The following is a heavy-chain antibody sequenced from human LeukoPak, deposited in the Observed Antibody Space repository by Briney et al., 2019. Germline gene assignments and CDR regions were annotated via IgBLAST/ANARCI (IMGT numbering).Heavy chain of an antibody. J-gene: IGHJ4*02. CDR3: ARDRGGSYSAIDY. CDR1: GFTFSSYS. V-gene: IGHV3-48*04. CDR2: ISSSSSTI. D-gene: IGHD1-26*01. Sequence: GGSLRLSCAASGFTFSSYSMNWVRQAPGKGLEWVSFISSSSSTIYYADSVKGRFTISRDNAKNSLYLQMNSLRAEDTAAYYCARDRGGSYSAIDYWGQGTLVTASS.